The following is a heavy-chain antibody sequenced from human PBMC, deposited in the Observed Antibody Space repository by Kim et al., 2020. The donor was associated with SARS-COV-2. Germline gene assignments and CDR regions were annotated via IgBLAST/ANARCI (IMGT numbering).Heavy chain of an antibody. CDR1: GFTVSSNY. CDR3: ARVGSATYNWFDP. CDR2: IYSGGST. Sequence: GGSLRLSCAASGFTVSSNYMSWVRQAPGKGLEWVSVIYSGGSTYYADSVKGRFTISRDNSKNTLYLQMNILRAEDTAVYYCARVGSATYNWFDPWGQGTLVTVSS. V-gene: IGHV3-53*01. D-gene: IGHD3-10*01. J-gene: IGHJ5*02.